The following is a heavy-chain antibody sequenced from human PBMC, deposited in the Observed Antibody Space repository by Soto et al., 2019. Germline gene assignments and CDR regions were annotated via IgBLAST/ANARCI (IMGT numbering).Heavy chain of an antibody. CDR1: GYTFTGYY. J-gene: IGHJ4*02. CDR2: INPNSGGT. V-gene: IGHV1-2*04. CDR3: ARLVIAGEEDSDY. Sequence: ASVKVSCKASGYTFTGYYMHWVRQAPGQGLEWMGWINPNSGGTNYAQKFQGWVTMTRDTSISTAYMELSRLRSDDTAVYYCARLVIAGEEDSDYWGQGTLVTVSS. D-gene: IGHD1-26*01.